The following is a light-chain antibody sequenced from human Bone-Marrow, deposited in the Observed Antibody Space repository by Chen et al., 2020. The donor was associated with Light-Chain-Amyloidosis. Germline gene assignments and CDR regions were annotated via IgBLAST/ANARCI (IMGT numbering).Light chain of an antibody. J-gene: IGLJ2*01. V-gene: IGLV3-25*03. CDR2: RDT. CDR1: DLPTKY. Sequence: SYELTQPPSVSVSPGQTARITCSGDDLPTKYAYWYQQKPGQAPLLVINRDTERPSGISERFSGSSSGTTATLTISGVQAEDEADYHCQSADSSGTYEVRFGGGTKLTVL. CDR3: QSADSSGTYEVR.